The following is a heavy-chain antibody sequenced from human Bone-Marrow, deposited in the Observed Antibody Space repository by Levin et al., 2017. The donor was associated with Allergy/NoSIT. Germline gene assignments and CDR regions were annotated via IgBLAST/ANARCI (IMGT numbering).Heavy chain of an antibody. CDR1: GFTVSSNY. J-gene: IGHJ4*02. CDR3: ARGAAVAGSGPLDY. V-gene: IGHV3-53*01. CDR2: IYSGGST. D-gene: IGHD6-19*01. Sequence: GGSLRLSCAASGFTVSSNYMSWVRQAPGKGLEWVSVIYSGGSTYYADSVKGRFTISRDNSKNTLYLQMNSPKVEDSAVYYCARGAAVAGSGPLDYWGQGTLVTVSS.